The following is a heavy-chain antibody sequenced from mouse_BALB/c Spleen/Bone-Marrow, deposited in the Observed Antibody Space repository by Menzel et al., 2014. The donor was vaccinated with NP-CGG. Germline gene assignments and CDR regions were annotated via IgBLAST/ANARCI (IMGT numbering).Heavy chain of an antibody. CDR2: ISTYSGNT. Sequence: QVQLKQPGPELVRPGVSVKISCKGSGYKFTDYAMHWVKQSHAKSLEWIGLISTYSGNTHYNQKFKGKATMTVDKSSSTAYMELARLTSEDSAIYYCARNFYGSVYFDFWGQGSTLTVSS. J-gene: IGHJ2*01. V-gene: IGHV1-67*01. D-gene: IGHD1-1*01. CDR1: GYKFTDYA. CDR3: ARNFYGSVYFDF.